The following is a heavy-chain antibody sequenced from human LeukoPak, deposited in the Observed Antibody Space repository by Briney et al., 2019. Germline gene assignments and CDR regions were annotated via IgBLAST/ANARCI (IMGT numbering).Heavy chain of an antibody. Sequence: SETLSLTCTVSGGSISSTSYYWGWIRQPPGKGLECIGTIYYSGSTYYNPSLKSRVTISVDTSKNQFSLKLSSVTAADTAVYYCASGWFRYSSSWYSPYYFDYWGQGTLVTVSS. V-gene: IGHV4-39*07. D-gene: IGHD6-13*01. CDR3: ASGWFRYSSSWYSPYYFDY. J-gene: IGHJ4*02. CDR1: GGSISSTSYY. CDR2: IYYSGST.